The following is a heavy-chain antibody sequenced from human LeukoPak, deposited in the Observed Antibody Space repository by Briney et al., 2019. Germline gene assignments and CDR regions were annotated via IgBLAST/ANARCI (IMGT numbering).Heavy chain of an antibody. V-gene: IGHV4-59*01. CDR2: IYYSGST. CDR3: ARDFNVEMATSDAFDI. Sequence: PSETLSLTCTVSGGSISSYYWSWIRQPPGKGLEWIGYIYYSGSTNYNPSLKSRVTISVDTSKNQFSLKLSSVTAADTAVYYCARDFNVEMATSDAFDIWGQGTMVTVSS. CDR1: GGSISSYY. J-gene: IGHJ3*02. D-gene: IGHD5-24*01.